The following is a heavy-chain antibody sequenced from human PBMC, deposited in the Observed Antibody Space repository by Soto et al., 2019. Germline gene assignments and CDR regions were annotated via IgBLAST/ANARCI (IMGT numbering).Heavy chain of an antibody. CDR3: ARMARRYSSSWPFDY. CDR2: IIPIFGTA. CDR1: GGTFSSYA. V-gene: IGHV1-69*13. J-gene: IGHJ4*02. Sequence: SVKVSCKASGGTFSSYAISWVRQAPGQGLEWMGGIIPIFGTANYAQKFQGRVTITADESTSTAYMELSSLRSEDTAVYYCARMARRYSSSWPFDYWGQGTLVTVSS. D-gene: IGHD6-13*01.